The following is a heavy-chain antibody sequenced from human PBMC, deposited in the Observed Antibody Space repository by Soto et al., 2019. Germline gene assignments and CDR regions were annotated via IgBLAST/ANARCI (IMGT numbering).Heavy chain of an antibody. CDR3: ARGGNDYVWGSYRDNWFDP. V-gene: IGHV4-34*01. D-gene: IGHD3-16*02. CDR2: INHSGST. J-gene: IGHJ5*02. CDR1: GGSFSGYY. Sequence: SETLSLTCAVYGGSFSGYYWSWIRQPPGKGLEWIGEINHSGSTNYNPSLKSRVTISVDTSKNQFSLKLSSVTAADTAVYYCARGGNDYVWGSYRDNWFDPWGQGTLVTV.